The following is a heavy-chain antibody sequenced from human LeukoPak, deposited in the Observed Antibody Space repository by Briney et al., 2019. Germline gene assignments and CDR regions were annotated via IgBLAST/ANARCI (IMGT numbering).Heavy chain of an antibody. V-gene: IGHV1-2*02. CDR1: GYTFTGCY. D-gene: IGHD2-2*01. Sequence: ASVKVSCKASGYTFTGCYMHWVRQAPGQGLEWMGWINPDSGGTNYAQKFQGRVTMTRDTSISTAYMELSRLRSDDTAVYYCARAVGVSSSTSCYHWGQGTLVTVSS. J-gene: IGHJ4*02. CDR2: INPDSGGT. CDR3: ARAVGVSSSTSCYH.